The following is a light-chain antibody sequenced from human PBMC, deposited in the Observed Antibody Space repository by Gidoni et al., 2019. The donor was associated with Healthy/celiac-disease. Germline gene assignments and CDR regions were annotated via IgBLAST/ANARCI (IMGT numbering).Light chain of an antibody. Sequence: ELVLPQAPGTLSLSPGERATLSCRASQSVSSSYLAWYQQKPGQAPRLLIYGASSRATGIPDRFSASGSGTDFTLTISRLEPEDVAVYYCQQTGSSPKTFXQXTKVXIK. CDR2: GAS. CDR3: QQTGSSPKT. CDR1: QSVSSSY. V-gene: IGKV3-20*01. J-gene: IGKJ1*01.